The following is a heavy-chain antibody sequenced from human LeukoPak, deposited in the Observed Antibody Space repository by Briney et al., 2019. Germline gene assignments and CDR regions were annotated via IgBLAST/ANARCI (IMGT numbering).Heavy chain of an antibody. CDR1: GFTFSSYS. Sequence: PGGSLRLSCAASGFTFSSYSMNWVRQAPGKGLEWVSYISSSSSTIYYADSVKGRFTISRDNAKNSLYLQMNSLRDGDTAVYYCARDRGSYGSGSYYPNWFDPWGQGTLVTASS. J-gene: IGHJ5*02. D-gene: IGHD3-10*01. CDR3: ARDRGSYGSGSYYPNWFDP. V-gene: IGHV3-48*02. CDR2: ISSSSSTI.